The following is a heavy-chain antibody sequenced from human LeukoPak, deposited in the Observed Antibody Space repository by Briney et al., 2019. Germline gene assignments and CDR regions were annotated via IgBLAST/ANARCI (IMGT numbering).Heavy chain of an antibody. CDR3: ASPSSGTIYFQH. J-gene: IGHJ1*01. V-gene: IGHV4-59*12. Sequence: PSETLSLTCTVSDGSFSNYYWSWIRQPPGKGLEWIGYINYRGSTNYNPSLKSRVTISVDTSKNQFSLRLNSVTAADTAVYYCASPSSGTIYFQHWGQGTLVTVSS. D-gene: IGHD1-1*01. CDR1: DGSFSNYY. CDR2: INYRGST.